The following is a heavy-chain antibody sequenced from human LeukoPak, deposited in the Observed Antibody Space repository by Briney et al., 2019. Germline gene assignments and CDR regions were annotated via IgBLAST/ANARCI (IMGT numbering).Heavy chain of an antibody. V-gene: IGHV1-18*01. CDR3: ARDEWTGTKMRGAWVDY. J-gene: IGHJ4*02. D-gene: IGHD1-7*01. CDR2: ISAYNGNT. Sequence: ASVKVSCKASGYTFTSYGTSWVRQAPGQGLEWMGWISAYNGNTNYAQKLQGRVTMTTDTSTSTAYMELRSLRSDDTAVYYCARDEWTGTKMRGAWVDYWGQGTLVTVSS. CDR1: GYTFTSYG.